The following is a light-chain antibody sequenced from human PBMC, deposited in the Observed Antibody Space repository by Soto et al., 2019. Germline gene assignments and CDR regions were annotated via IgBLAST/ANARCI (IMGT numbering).Light chain of an antibody. V-gene: IGLV3-21*02. J-gene: IGLJ3*02. CDR1: SIGSKS. Sequence: SYELTQPPSVSVAPGQTATITCGRKSIGSKSVHWYQQRPGQAPVLVVFDDNNRPSGIPERFSGSNSGNTATLTISRIEAGDAADYYCQVWDNSRGVFGGGTKLTVL. CDR2: DDN. CDR3: QVWDNSRGV.